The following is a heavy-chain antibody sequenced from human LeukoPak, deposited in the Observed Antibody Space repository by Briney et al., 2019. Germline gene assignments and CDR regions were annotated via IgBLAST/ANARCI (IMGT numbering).Heavy chain of an antibody. J-gene: IGHJ5*01. CDR2: IYDRGPA. D-gene: IGHD3-10*01. Sequence: SKTLSLTCTVSGGSISSYYWSWIRQPPGKGLEWIGCIYDRGPAYYNPSLKSRFTISVDRPKNQFFLNVTSLTAADTAVYYCARSRQASGLFNSWGQGTLVVVSS. V-gene: IGHV4-59*12. CDR1: GGSISSYY. CDR3: ARSRQASGLFNS.